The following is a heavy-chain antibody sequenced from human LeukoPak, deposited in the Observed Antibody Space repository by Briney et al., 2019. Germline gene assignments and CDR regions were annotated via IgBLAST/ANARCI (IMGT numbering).Heavy chain of an antibody. D-gene: IGHD6-13*01. J-gene: IGHJ4*02. CDR3: ARVGTAEGTLEDY. V-gene: IGHV3-7*01. CDR1: GFTFITYW. Sequence: GGSLRLSCAASGFTFITYWMSWVRQPPGRGLEWVANIKNDGSEKYYVDSVKGRFTISRDNAKNSLYLQMNSLRAEDTAVYYCARVGTAEGTLEDYWGQGTLVTVSS. CDR2: IKNDGSEK.